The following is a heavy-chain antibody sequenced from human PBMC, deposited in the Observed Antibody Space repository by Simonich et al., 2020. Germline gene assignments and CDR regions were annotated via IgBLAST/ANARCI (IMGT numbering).Heavy chain of an antibody. CDR3: ARQLNDFDI. CDR1: GYSFTSYC. CDR2: LYPGDSET. D-gene: IGHD1-1*01. Sequence: EVQLVQSGAEVKKTGASLKISCKGSGYSFTSYCIGWVRPMPGKGLEWTGILYPGDSETRNSPSFQGQVTISADKSISTAYLQWSSLKASDTAMYYCARQLNDFDIWGQGTMVTVSS. V-gene: IGHV5-51*01. J-gene: IGHJ3*02.